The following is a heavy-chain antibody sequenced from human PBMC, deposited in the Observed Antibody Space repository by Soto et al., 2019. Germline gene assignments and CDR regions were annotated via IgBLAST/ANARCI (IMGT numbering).Heavy chain of an antibody. CDR1: GFTFSSYG. CDR2: IWYDGSNK. Sequence: GGSLRLSCAASGFTFSSYGMHWVRQAPGKGLEWVAVIWYDGSNKYYADSVKGRFTISRDNSKNTLYLQMNSLRAEDTAVYYCARYCSSTSCYADPDYWGQGTLVTVSS. D-gene: IGHD2-2*01. CDR3: ARYCSSTSCYADPDY. V-gene: IGHV3-33*01. J-gene: IGHJ4*02.